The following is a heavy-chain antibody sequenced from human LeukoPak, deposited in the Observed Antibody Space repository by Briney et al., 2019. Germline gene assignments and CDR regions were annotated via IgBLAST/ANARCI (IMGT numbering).Heavy chain of an antibody. CDR1: GYTFNSYY. CDR2: INPSGGST. V-gene: IGHV1-46*02. Sequence: ASVKVSCKASGYTFNSYYMHWVRQAPGQGLEWMGIINPSGGSTSYAQKFQGRVTMTRDTSTSTVYMELSSLRSEDTAVYYCARDLAPGSGSYHDAFDIWGQGTMVTVSS. CDR3: ARDLAPGSGSYHDAFDI. J-gene: IGHJ3*02. D-gene: IGHD3-10*01.